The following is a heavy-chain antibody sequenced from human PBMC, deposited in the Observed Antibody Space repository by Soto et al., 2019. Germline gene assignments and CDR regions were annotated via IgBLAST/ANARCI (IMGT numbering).Heavy chain of an antibody. CDR1: GFTFSSYA. V-gene: IGHV3-23*01. D-gene: IGHD6-13*01. J-gene: IGHJ4*02. Sequence: GGSLRLSCAASGFTFSSYAMSRVRQAPGKGLEWVSAIIGSGGSTYYADSVKGRFTISRDNSKNTLYLQMNSLRAEDTAVYYCAKPNLYSHRRSCWFDYWGQGAVVTVSS. CDR3: AKPNLYSHRRSCWFDY. CDR2: IIGSGGST.